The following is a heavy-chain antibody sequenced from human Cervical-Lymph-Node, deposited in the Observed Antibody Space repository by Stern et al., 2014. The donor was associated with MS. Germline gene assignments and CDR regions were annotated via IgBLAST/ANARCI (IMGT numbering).Heavy chain of an antibody. V-gene: IGHV3-9*01. CDR3: AKDISSGRWEAQCYCGMDV. J-gene: IGHJ6*02. CDR1: RFNFDDYA. CDR2: ISWNSGSS. D-gene: IGHD6-19*01. Sequence: EVQLVESGGGLVQPGRSLRLSCAGSRFNFDDYAMHWVRQAPGRGLEWASRISWNSGSSDYADSVKGRFTINRDNAKNSLYLQMDSLRVEDTAIYYCAKDISSGRWEAQCYCGMDVWGQGTTVTVSS.